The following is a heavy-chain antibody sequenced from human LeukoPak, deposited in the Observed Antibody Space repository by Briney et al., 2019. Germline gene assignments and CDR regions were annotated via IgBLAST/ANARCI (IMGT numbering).Heavy chain of an antibody. CDR3: ARGRYYYDSSGYRTDAFDI. CDR1: GFTFSSYG. D-gene: IGHD3-22*01. Sequence: GGSLRLSCAASGFTFSSYGMHWVRQAPGKGLEWVAVIWYDGSNKYYADSVKGRFTISRDDSKNTLYLQMNSLRAEDTAVYYCARGRYYYDSSGYRTDAFDIWGQGTMVTVSS. V-gene: IGHV3-33*01. CDR2: IWYDGSNK. J-gene: IGHJ3*02.